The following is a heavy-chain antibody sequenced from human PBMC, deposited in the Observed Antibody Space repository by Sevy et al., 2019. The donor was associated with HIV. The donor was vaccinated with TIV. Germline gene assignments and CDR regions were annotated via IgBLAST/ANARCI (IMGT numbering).Heavy chain of an antibody. J-gene: IGHJ4*02. CDR3: ARDLALSGSYSWLAY. D-gene: IGHD1-26*01. CDR1: GFTFSSYT. V-gene: IGHV3-30*14. CDR2: ISYDGSRK. Sequence: GGSLRLSCAASGFTFSSYTMHWVRQAPGKGLEWVAFISYDGSRKYYADSVKGRFTISRDNSKNTLYLQMNNLRAEETAVFYCARDLALSGSYSWLAYLGQGTLVTVSS.